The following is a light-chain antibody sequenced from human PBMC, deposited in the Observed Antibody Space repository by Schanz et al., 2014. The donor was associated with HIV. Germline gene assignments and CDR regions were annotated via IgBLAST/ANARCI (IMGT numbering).Light chain of an antibody. CDR2: GNS. J-gene: IGLJ1*01. V-gene: IGLV1-40*01. CDR3: SSYTTSSTLV. CDR1: RSNIGAGYA. Sequence: QSVLTQPPSVSGAPGQRVTISCTGSRSNIGAGYAVHWYQQLPGTAPKLLIYGNSNRPSGVPDRISASKSGITASLTVSGLQAEDEADYYCSSYTTSSTLVFGTGTKLTVL.